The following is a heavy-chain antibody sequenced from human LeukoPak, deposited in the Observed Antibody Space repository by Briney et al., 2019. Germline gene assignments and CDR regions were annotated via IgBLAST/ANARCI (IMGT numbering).Heavy chain of an antibody. J-gene: IGHJ4*02. V-gene: IGHV3-48*02. Sequence: GGSLRLSCAASGFTFSSYGMNWVRQAPGKGLEWVSYISISGGTIYYADSVKGRFTISRDNAKNSLYLQMNSLRDEDTAVYYCARDRSSSAAPSLSYWGQGTLVTVFS. CDR1: GFTFSSYG. D-gene: IGHD6-13*01. CDR2: ISISGGTI. CDR3: ARDRSSSAAPSLSY.